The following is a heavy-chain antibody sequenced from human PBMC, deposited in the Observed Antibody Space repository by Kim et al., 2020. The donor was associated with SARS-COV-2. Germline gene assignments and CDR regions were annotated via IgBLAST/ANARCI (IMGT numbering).Heavy chain of an antibody. J-gene: IGHJ4*02. CDR1: GFTFSNYW. CDR2: INSDGSST. CDR3: ALFYGSGTYRNSYYFDS. V-gene: IGHV3-74*01. Sequence: GRSLRLSCAASGFTFSNYWMHWVRQVPGKGLVWVSRINSDGSSTSYADSVKGRFTISRDNTKNTMFLQMNRLRAEDTAVYYCALFYGSGTYRNSYYFDSWGQGALVTVS. D-gene: IGHD3-10*01.